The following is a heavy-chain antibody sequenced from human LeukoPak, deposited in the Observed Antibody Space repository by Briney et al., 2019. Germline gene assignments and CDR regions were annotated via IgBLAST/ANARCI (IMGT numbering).Heavy chain of an antibody. Sequence: GGSLRLSCAASGFTFSTSWMHWVRQGPGKGPVWVSRMNSDGRTMDYADSVKGRFIISRDNAKNTLYLQMNSLRAEDTAVYYCSRAGSYRFDYWGQGTLVTVSS. CDR3: SRAGSYRFDY. CDR1: GFTFSTSW. V-gene: IGHV3-74*01. D-gene: IGHD3-16*02. CDR2: MNSDGRTM. J-gene: IGHJ4*02.